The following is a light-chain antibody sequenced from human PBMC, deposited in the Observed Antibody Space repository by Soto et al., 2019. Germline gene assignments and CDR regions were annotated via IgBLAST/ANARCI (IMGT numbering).Light chain of an antibody. Sequence: EIVLTQSPGSLSLSPGQRATLSCRASQSVDTTFFAWYQKKPGQAPRLLIYGASKRATGIPDRFSGSGSGTDFTLIINRLEPEDFAVYYCQQYMSSVTFGHGTKVEIK. CDR1: QSVDTTF. V-gene: IGKV3-20*01. CDR2: GAS. J-gene: IGKJ1*01. CDR3: QQYMSSVT.